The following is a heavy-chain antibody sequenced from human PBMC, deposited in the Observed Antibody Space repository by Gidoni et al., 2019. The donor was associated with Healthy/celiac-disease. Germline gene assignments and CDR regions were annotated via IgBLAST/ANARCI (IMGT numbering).Heavy chain of an antibody. Sequence: QVQLVQSGAEVKKPGSSVKVSCKASGGTFSSYPISWVRQAPGQGLEWMGRIIPILGIANYAQKFQGRVTITADKSTSTAYMELSSLRSEDTAVYYCARRIEYSSSSGAGIFDYWGQGTLVTVSS. CDR2: IIPILGIA. J-gene: IGHJ4*02. D-gene: IGHD6-6*01. CDR3: ARRIEYSSSSGAGIFDY. V-gene: IGHV1-69*02. CDR1: GGTFSSYP.